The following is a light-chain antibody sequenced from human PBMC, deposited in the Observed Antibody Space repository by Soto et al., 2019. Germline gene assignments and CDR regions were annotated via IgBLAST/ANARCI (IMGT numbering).Light chain of an antibody. V-gene: IGLV2-23*01. CDR1: SIDVGDYDP. J-gene: IGLJ3*02. Sequence: QSVLTQPASVSGSPGQSITVSCTGISIDVGDYDPVSWYQQHPGKAPKLLIYEAIRRPSGVSNRFSGSKSGNTASLTISGLQTEDEADYYCCSYAGSSTLVFGGGTKVTVL. CDR3: CSYAGSSTLV. CDR2: EAI.